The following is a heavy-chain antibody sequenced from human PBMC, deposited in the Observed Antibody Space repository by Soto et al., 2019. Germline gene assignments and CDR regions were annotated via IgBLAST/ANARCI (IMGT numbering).Heavy chain of an antibody. Sequence: QVTLKESGPVLVKPTETLTLTCTVSGFSLSNARMGVSWIRQPPGKALEWRAHIFSNDEKSYSTSLKSRLTISKDTSKRQVVLTMTNMDPVDTATYYWARIGESRGWYHYMDVWGKGTTVTVSS. CDR3: ARIGESRGWYHYMDV. CDR1: GFSLSNARMG. CDR2: IFSNDEK. J-gene: IGHJ6*03. V-gene: IGHV2-26*01. D-gene: IGHD6-19*01.